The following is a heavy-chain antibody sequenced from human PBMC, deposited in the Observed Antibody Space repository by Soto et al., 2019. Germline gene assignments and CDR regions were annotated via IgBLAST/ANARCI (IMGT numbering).Heavy chain of an antibody. J-gene: IGHJ4*02. CDR3: ARHTPAISISDH. Sequence: QLQLQESGPGLVKPSETLSLTCTVSGGSISSSSYYWGWILQPPGKGLECIESIYYSGSTYYNPSLKSRVPISVDTSKNQFSLKLSAVTVADTAVYYCARHTPAISISDHWGQGTLVTVSS. CDR2: IYYSGST. CDR1: GGSISSSSYY. D-gene: IGHD2-15*01. V-gene: IGHV4-39*01.